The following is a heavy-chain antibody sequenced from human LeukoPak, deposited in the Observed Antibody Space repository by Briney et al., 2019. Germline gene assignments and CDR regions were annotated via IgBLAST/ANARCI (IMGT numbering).Heavy chain of an antibody. CDR2: IYYSGST. Sequence: SETLSLTCTVSGGSISSGGYSWSWLRQHPGKGLEWIGYIYYSGSTYYNPSLKSRVTISVDTSKNQFSLKLSSVTAADTAVYYCARGSPSSTSCCSPRIWGQGTLVTVSS. CDR3: ARGSPSSTSCCSPRI. V-gene: IGHV4-31*03. J-gene: IGHJ4*02. CDR1: GGSISSGGYS. D-gene: IGHD2-2*01.